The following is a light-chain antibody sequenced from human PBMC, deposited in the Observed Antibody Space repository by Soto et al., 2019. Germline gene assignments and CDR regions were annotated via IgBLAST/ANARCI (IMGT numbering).Light chain of an antibody. CDR1: QSISSY. Sequence: DIQMTQSPSSLSASVGDRVTITCLASQSISSYLNWYQQKPGKAPKLLIYAASSLQSGVPSRFSCSGSGTDFTLTISSLQPEDFATYYGPQSYSTPTFGQGTRLEIK. CDR2: AAS. CDR3: PQSYSTPT. J-gene: IGKJ5*01. V-gene: IGKV1-39*01.